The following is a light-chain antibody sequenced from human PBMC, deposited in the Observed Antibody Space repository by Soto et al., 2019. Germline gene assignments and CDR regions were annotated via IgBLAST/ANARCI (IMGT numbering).Light chain of an antibody. Sequence: EIVLTQSPATLSLSPGERATLSCRASQSVSSYLAWYQQKPGQAPRLLIYGTSTRAAGIPDRFSGSGSGTDFTLTVSRLEPEDSAVYHCQQYGTSSWTFGQGTKVDIK. CDR3: QQYGTSSWT. V-gene: IGKV3-20*01. J-gene: IGKJ1*01. CDR1: QSVSSY. CDR2: GTS.